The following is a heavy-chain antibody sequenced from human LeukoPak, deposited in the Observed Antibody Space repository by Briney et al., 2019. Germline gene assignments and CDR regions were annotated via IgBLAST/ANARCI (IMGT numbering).Heavy chain of an antibody. Sequence: PGGTLRLSCAASGFTFSSYGMSWVRQAPGKGLEWVSGISGSGGSTYYADSVKGRFTISRDNSKNTLYLQMNSLRAEDTAVYYCARDPMYSSYWHDYWGQGTLVTVSS. CDR2: ISGSGGST. D-gene: IGHD6-6*01. CDR1: GFTFSSYG. V-gene: IGHV3-23*01. CDR3: ARDPMYSSYWHDY. J-gene: IGHJ4*02.